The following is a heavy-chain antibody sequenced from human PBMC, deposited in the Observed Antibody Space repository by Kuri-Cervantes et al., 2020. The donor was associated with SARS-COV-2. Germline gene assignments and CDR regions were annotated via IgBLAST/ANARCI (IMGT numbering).Heavy chain of an antibody. CDR2: ISYDGSNK. CDR3: ARVPKNYDFWSGEFFDMDV. J-gene: IGHJ6*02. D-gene: IGHD3-3*01. V-gene: IGHV3-30*03. CDR1: GFTFSSYG. Sequence: GESLKISCAASGFTFSSYGMHWVRQAPGKGLEWVAVISYDGSNKYYADSVKGRFTISRDNSKNTLYLQMNSLRAEDTAVYYCARVPKNYDFWSGEFFDMDVWGQGTTVTVSS.